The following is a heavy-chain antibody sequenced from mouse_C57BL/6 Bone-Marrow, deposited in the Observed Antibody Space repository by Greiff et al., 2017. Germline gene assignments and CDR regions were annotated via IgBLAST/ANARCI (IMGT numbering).Heavy chain of an antibody. CDR1: GYTFTSYW. J-gene: IGHJ3*01. CDR3: ARVSDYDVEVWFAY. Sequence: QVQLQQSGAELVMPGASVKLSCKASGYTFTSYWMHWVKQRPGQGLEWIGEIDPSDSYTNYNQKFKGKSTLTVDKSSSTAYMQLLSLTSADSAVYDGARVSDYDVEVWFAYWGQGTLVTVSA. D-gene: IGHD2-4*01. V-gene: IGHV1-69*01. CDR2: IDPSDSYT.